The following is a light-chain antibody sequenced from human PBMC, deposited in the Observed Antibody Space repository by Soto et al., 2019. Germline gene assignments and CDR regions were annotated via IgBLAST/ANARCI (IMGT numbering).Light chain of an antibody. CDR3: QQVKSYPRT. V-gene: IGKV1-9*01. J-gene: IGKJ4*01. Sequence: DSHLTQSPFFLSASVVDIVTFTCRASQAITNNLAWYQQKPGKPPRLLIYQESTLQSGVPSRFSGSKSGTQFTLTIDSLQPEDFATYYCQQVKSYPRTFGGGTKVDNK. CDR2: QES. CDR1: QAITNN.